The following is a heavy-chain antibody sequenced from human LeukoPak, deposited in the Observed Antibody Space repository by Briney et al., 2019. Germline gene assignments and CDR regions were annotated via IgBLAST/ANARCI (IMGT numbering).Heavy chain of an antibody. CDR3: ARVNSGKPPTYYDFLS. CDR1: GFTFSSYG. Sequence: GGSLRLSCAASGFTFSSYGMHWVRQAPGKGLEWVAFIRYDGSNKYYADSVKGRFTISRDNAKNSLYLQMNSLRAEDTAVYYCARVNSGKPPTYYDFLSWGQGTLVTVSS. D-gene: IGHD3-3*01. CDR2: IRYDGSNK. V-gene: IGHV3-30*02. J-gene: IGHJ5*02.